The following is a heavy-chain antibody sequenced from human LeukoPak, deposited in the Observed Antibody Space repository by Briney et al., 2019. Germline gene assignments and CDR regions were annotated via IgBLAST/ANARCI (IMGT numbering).Heavy chain of an antibody. V-gene: IGHV3-48*03. J-gene: IGHJ3*02. Sequence: PGGSPRLSCAASGFTFNTYEMNWVRQAPGKGLEWVSYINSGGITKYYADSMKGRFTISRDNAKNSLSLQMNSLRAEDTAVYYCARGPQDYGGHSDYNDGFDIWGQGTMVTVSS. CDR2: INSGGITK. CDR1: GFTFNTYE. D-gene: IGHD4-23*01. CDR3: ARGPQDYGGHSDYNDGFDI.